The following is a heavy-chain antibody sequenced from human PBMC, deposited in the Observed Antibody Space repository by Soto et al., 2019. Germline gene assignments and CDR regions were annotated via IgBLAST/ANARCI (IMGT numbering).Heavy chain of an antibody. CDR1: GFTFSNAW. CDR3: ARVLGCSSTSCYHDAFDI. Sequence: GGSLRLSCAASGFTFSNAWMSWVRQAPGKGLEWVANINEKRSETYYVDSVKGRFTISRDNAKNSLYLQMNSLRAEDTAVYYCARVLGCSSTSCYHDAFDIWGQGTMVTVSS. D-gene: IGHD2-2*01. CDR2: INEKRSET. V-gene: IGHV3-7*01. J-gene: IGHJ3*02.